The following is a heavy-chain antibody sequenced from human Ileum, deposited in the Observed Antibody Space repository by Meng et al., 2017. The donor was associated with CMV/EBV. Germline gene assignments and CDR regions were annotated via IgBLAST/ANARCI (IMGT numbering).Heavy chain of an antibody. D-gene: IGHD3-3*01. V-gene: IGHV1-18*01. CDR1: GYTFTRYG. CDR3: ARDTADVFGVVILYNGLDF. Sequence: ASVKVSCKTSGYTFTRYGIRWVRQAPGQGLEWMGRISAYNGNTNYAQKLQGRVTMTTDTSTSTAYMELRSLRSDDTAVYYCARDTADVFGVVILYNGLDFWGQGTTVTVSS. CDR2: ISAYNGNT. J-gene: IGHJ6*02.